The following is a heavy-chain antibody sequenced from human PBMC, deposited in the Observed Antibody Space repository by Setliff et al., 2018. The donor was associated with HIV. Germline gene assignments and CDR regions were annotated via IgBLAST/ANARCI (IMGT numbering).Heavy chain of an antibody. CDR2: INHSGST. Sequence: SETPSLTCAVYGGSLSGYYWTWIRQPPGKGLEWIGEINHSGSTNYNPSLKSRVTISIDTSKNQFSLKLSSVTAADTAMYYCARGRMATVLIRNWIDPWGQGSLVTVSS. D-gene: IGHD4-4*01. CDR1: GGSLSGYY. J-gene: IGHJ5*02. V-gene: IGHV4-34*01. CDR3: ARGRMATVLIRNWIDP.